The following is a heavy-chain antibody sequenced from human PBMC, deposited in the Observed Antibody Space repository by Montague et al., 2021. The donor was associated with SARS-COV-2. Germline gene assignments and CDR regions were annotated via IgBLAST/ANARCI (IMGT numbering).Heavy chain of an antibody. D-gene: IGHD3-22*01. CDR1: GGSISSSSYY. CDR3: ARHGKTRIAMIVVVIGYFGY. V-gene: IGHV4-39*01. CDR2: IYYSGST. Sequence: SETLSLTCTVSGGSISSSSYYWGWIRQPPGKGLEWIGSIYYSGSTYYNPSLKSRVTISVDTSKNQFSLKLSSVTAADTAVYYCARHGKTRIAMIVVVIGYFGYWGQGTLVTVSP. J-gene: IGHJ4*02.